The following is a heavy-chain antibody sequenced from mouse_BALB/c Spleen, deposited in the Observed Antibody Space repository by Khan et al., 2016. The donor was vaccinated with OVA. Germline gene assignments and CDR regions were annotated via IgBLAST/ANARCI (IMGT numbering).Heavy chain of an antibody. V-gene: IGHV2-6-7*01. Sequence: QVQLKESGPGLVAPSQSLSITCTVSGFSLTGYGVNWVRQPPGKGLEWLGMIWGDGTTDYNSALNSRLSISKDNSKSQVFLKMNSLQTDDTARYSCARAYYGNYREAMDYWGQGTSVTVSS. CDR3: ARAYYGNYREAMDY. J-gene: IGHJ4*01. CDR2: IWGDGTT. D-gene: IGHD2-10*01. CDR1: GFSLTGYG.